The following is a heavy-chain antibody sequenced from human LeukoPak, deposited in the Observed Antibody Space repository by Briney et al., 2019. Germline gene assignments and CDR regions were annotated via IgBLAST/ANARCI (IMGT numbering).Heavy chain of an antibody. CDR1: GGSISSYY. D-gene: IGHD6-13*01. J-gene: IGHJ6*02. Sequence: WETLSLTCTVSGGSISSYYWSWIRQPPGKGLEWIGYIYYSGSTNYNPSLKSRVTISVDTSKNQFSLKLSSVTAADTAVYYCARLYSSSWYSYYYGMDVWGQRTTVTVSS. V-gene: IGHV4-59*08. CDR3: ARLYSSSWYSYYYGMDV. CDR2: IYYSGST.